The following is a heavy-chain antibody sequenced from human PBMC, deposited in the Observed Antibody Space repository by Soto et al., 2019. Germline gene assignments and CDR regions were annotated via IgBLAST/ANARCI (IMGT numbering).Heavy chain of an antibody. CDR1: GGSISSGGYS. Sequence: SETLSLTCAVSGGSISSGGYSWSWIRQPPGKGLEWIGYIYHSGSTYYNPSLKSRVTISVDRSKNQFSLKLGSVTAADTTVYYCARVFSSGSGSYYPDAFDIWGQGTMVTVSS. V-gene: IGHV4-30-2*01. CDR2: IYHSGST. J-gene: IGHJ3*02. D-gene: IGHD3-10*01. CDR3: ARVFSSGSGSYYPDAFDI.